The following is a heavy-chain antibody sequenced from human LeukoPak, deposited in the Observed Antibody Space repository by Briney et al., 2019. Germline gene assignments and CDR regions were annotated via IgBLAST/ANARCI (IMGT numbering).Heavy chain of an antibody. V-gene: IGHV3-9*01. J-gene: IGHJ3*02. CDR1: GFTFDDYA. Sequence: GGSLRLSCAASGFTFDDYAMHWVRQAPGKGLEWVSGISWNSGSIGYADSVKGRFTTSRDNAKNSLYLQMNSLRAEDTALYYCAKGIAAAGFADAFDIWGQGTMVTVSS. CDR3: AKGIAAAGFADAFDI. D-gene: IGHD6-13*01. CDR2: ISWNSGSI.